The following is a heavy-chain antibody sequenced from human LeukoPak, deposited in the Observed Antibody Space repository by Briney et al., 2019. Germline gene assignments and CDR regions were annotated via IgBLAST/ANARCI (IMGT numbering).Heavy chain of an antibody. CDR3: ARDERSSCRGDSCYYFDY. D-gene: IGHD2-15*01. J-gene: IGHJ4*02. CDR2: ISRYYGNT. CDR1: GYTFTSYG. Sequence: ASVKVSCKASGYTFTSYGISWVRPAPGQGLEWMAWISRYYGNTNCAQKFQGRVTMPTDTTTSTAYMEVRSLRSDDTAVYYCARDERSSCRGDSCYYFDYWGQGTLVTVSP. V-gene: IGHV1-18*01.